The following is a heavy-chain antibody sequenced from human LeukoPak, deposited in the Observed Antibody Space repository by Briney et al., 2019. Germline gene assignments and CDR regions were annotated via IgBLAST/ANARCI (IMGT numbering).Heavy chain of an antibody. CDR2: ISGGGGST. CDR1: GFTFTSYS. D-gene: IGHD1-26*01. Sequence: GGSLRLSCAASGFTFTSYSMIWVRQAPGKGLEWVSTISGGGGSTYYADSVKGRFTISRDNSKNTLYPQVNSLRAEDTAVYYCAKGGKWDVTPFDYWGQGTLVTVSS. CDR3: AKGGKWDVTPFDY. V-gene: IGHV3-23*01. J-gene: IGHJ4*02.